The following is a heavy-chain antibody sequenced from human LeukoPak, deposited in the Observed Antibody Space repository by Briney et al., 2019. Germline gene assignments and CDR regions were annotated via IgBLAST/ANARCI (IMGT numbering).Heavy chain of an antibody. CDR3: ARWSHYYGSGSSWFDP. CDR2: INPNSGGT. V-gene: IGHV1-2*02. CDR1: GYTFTGYY. Sequence: GASVKVSCKASGYTFTGYYMHWVRQAPGQGLEWMGWINPNSGGTNYAQKFQGRVTMTRDTSISTAYMELSRLRSDDTAVYYCARWSHYYGSGSSWFDPWGQGTLVTVSS. D-gene: IGHD3-10*01. J-gene: IGHJ5*02.